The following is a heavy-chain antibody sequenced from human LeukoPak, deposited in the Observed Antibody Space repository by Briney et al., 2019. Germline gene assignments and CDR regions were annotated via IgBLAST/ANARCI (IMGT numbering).Heavy chain of an antibody. J-gene: IGHJ5*02. CDR1: GYTFTGYY. Sequence: ASVKVSCKASGYTFTGYYMHWVRQAPGQGLEWMGWINPNSGGTNYAQKFQGRVTMTRDTSISTAYMELSRLRSDDTAVYYCAVVRKTYYYDSSGRGGGDPWGQGTLVTVSS. V-gene: IGHV1-2*02. D-gene: IGHD3-22*01. CDR3: AVVRKTYYYDSSGRGGGDP. CDR2: INPNSGGT.